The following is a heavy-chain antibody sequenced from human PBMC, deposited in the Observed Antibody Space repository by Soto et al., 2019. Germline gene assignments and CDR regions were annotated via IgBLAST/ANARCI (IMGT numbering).Heavy chain of an antibody. CDR3: ARGDRGAFDL. CDR2: IHSDGSST. J-gene: IGHJ3*01. Sequence: EVQLVESGGGLVQPGESLRLSCAASEFTFSYYWMHWVRQAPGKGLVWVSRIHSDGSSTTYADSVKGRFTISRDKTRNTLYLQMNSLRAEDTDYYYCARGDRGAFDLWGQGTVVTVSS. V-gene: IGHV3-74*01. CDR1: EFTFSYYW. D-gene: IGHD1-26*01.